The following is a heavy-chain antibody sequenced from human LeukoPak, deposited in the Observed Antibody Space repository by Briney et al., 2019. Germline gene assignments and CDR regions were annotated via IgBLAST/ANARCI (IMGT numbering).Heavy chain of an antibody. CDR1: GFTFSGSA. V-gene: IGHV3-73*01. CDR3: TRGWEPAYYFDY. Sequence: GGSLRLSCAASGFTFSGSAMHWVRQASGKGLEWVGRIRSKANSYATAYAASVKGRFTISRDDSKNTAYLQMNSLKTEDTAVYYCTRGWEPAYYFDYWGQGTLVTVSS. CDR2: IRSKANSYAT. J-gene: IGHJ4*02. D-gene: IGHD1-26*01.